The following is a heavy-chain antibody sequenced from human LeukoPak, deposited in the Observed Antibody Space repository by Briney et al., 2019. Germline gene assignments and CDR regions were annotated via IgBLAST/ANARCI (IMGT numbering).Heavy chain of an antibody. J-gene: IGHJ6*02. V-gene: IGHV3-11*01. Sequence: GGSLRLSCAASGFTFSDYYMSWIRQAPGKGLEWVSYVSSSGSTIYYADSVKGRFTISRDNAKNSLYLQMNSLRAEDTAVYYCARCRGGGNSHYYYYGMDVWGQGTRSPSP. CDR3: ARCRGGGNSHYYYYGMDV. CDR1: GFTFSDYY. D-gene: IGHD2-21*02. CDR2: VSSSGSTI.